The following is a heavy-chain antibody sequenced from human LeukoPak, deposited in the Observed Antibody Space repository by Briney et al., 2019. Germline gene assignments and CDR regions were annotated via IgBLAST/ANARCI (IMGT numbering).Heavy chain of an antibody. CDR3: AREPTGINWFDP. V-gene: IGHV4-38-2*02. D-gene: IGHD1-1*01. J-gene: IGHJ5*02. CDR2: IYHSGST. Sequence: SETLSLTCAVSGYSISSGYYWGWIRQPPGKGLEWLGSIYHSGSTYYNPSLKSRVTISVDTSKNQFSLKLSSVTAADTAVYYCAREPTGINWFDPWGQGTLVTVSS. CDR1: GYSISSGYY.